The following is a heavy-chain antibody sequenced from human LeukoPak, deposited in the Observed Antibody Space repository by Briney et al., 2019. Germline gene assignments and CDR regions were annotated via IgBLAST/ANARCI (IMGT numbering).Heavy chain of an antibody. J-gene: IGHJ4*02. CDR2: LKNKLDGETT. Sequence: GGSLRLSCTASGFTFKDAWMSWVRQAPGKGLEWVGRLKNKLDGETTDYTAPVEGRFTISRDDSKNTLYLQMNSLKTEDTGLYYCATDLPYYSGPGSLFYFLWGQGTLVTVSS. CDR3: ATDLPYYSGPGSLFYFL. D-gene: IGHD3-10*01. CDR1: GFTFKDAW. V-gene: IGHV3-15*01.